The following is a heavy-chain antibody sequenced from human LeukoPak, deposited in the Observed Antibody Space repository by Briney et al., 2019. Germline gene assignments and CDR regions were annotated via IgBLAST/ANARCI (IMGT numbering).Heavy chain of an antibody. CDR2: IYSGGST. V-gene: IGHV3-53*01. CDR1: EFSVGSNY. Sequence: GGSLRLSCAASEFSVGSNYMAWVRQAPGKGLEWVSLIYSGGSTYYADSVKGRFTISRDNSKNMVFLQMNSLRGEDTALYYCAKGGAREGGSYYKYYYIDVWGKGTTVTVSS. CDR3: AKGGAREGGSYYKYYYIDV. J-gene: IGHJ6*03. D-gene: IGHD3-16*01.